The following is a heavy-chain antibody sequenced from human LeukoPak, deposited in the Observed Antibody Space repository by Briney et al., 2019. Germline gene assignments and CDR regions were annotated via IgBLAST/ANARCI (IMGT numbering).Heavy chain of an antibody. V-gene: IGHV5-51*01. CDR1: GSRFTNYW. CDR2: IYPGDSDT. CDR3: ASSRGIAVAGTEGFDY. D-gene: IGHD6-19*01. J-gene: IGHJ4*02. Sequence: GAALKISSKGSGSRFTNYWIAWVRRMPGKGMEWMGIIYPGDSDTRYSPSFQGQVTISADKSISTAYLQASSLKASDTAMYYCASSRGIAVAGTEGFDYWGQGTLVTVSS.